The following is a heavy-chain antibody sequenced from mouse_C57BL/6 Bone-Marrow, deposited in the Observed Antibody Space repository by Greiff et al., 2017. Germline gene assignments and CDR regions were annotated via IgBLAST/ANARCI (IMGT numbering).Heavy chain of an antibody. CDR2: IDPEDGDT. V-gene: IGHV14-1*01. CDR1: GFNITDYY. Sequence: EVQLQQSGAELVRPGASVKLSCTASGFNITDYYMHWVKQRPEQGLEWIGRIDPEDGDTEYAPKFQGKATMTADTSSNTAYLQLSSLTSEDTAVYYCTSYDYDEFAYWGQGTLVTVSA. D-gene: IGHD2-4*01. CDR3: TSYDYDEFAY. J-gene: IGHJ3*01.